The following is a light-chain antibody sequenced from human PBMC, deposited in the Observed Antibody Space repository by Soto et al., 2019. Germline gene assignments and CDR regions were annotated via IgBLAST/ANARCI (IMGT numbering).Light chain of an antibody. CDR2: GAS. CDR3: QQYGSSPPWT. V-gene: IGKV3-20*01. Sequence: DIVLTQSPGTLSLSPGERATLSCRASQSVSSSYLAWYQQKPGQAPRLLISGASSRATGLPDRFSGSGSGTNFTLTIIRLEHEDFAVYYCQQYGSSPPWTFGQGTKVEIK. J-gene: IGKJ1*01. CDR1: QSVSSSY.